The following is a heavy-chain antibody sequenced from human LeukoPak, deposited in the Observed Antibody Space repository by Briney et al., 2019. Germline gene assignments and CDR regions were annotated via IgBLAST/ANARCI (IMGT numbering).Heavy chain of an antibody. V-gene: IGHV1-69*05. Sequence: GASVKVSCKASGGTFSSYAISWVRQAPGQGLEWMGRIIPIFGTANYAQKFQGRVTITTDESTSTAYMELSSLRSEDTAVYYCARTHRKQWLANYFDYWGQGTLVTVSS. D-gene: IGHD6-19*01. J-gene: IGHJ4*02. CDR3: ARTHRKQWLANYFDY. CDR2: IIPIFGTA. CDR1: GGTFSSYA.